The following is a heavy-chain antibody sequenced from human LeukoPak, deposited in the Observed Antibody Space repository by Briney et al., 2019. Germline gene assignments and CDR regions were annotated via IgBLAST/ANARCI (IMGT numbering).Heavy chain of an antibody. V-gene: IGHV4-34*01. Sequence: SETLSLTCAVYGGSFSGYYWSWIRQPPGKGLEWIGKINHSGSTNYNPSLKSRVTISVDTSKNQFSLKLSSVTAADTAVYYCARGQGGYFDWLSFDYWGQGTLVTVSS. J-gene: IGHJ4*02. CDR2: INHSGST. CDR3: ARGQGGYFDWLSFDY. CDR1: GGSFSGYY. D-gene: IGHD3-9*01.